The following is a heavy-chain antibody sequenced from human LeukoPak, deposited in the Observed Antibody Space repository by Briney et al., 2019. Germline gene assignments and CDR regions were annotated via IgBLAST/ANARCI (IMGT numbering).Heavy chain of an antibody. Sequence: SETLSLTCAVYGGSFSGYYWSWIRQPPGKGLEWIGEINHSGSTNNNPSLKSRVTISVDTSKNQFSLNLSSVTAADTAVYYCARDTYCSGGSCYSAPHAFDIWGQGTMVTVSS. J-gene: IGHJ3*02. D-gene: IGHD2-15*01. CDR1: GGSFSGYY. CDR2: INHSGST. CDR3: ARDTYCSGGSCYSAPHAFDI. V-gene: IGHV4-34*01.